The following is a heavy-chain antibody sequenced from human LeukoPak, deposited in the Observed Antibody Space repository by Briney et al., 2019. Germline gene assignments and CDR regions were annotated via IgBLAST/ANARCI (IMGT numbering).Heavy chain of an antibody. CDR1: GYTFTGSS. CDR2: INPNSGGT. CDR3: ARDAKDPYYDFWSGYYPSSDY. V-gene: IGHV1-2*02. J-gene: IGHJ4*02. Sequence: ASVKVSCKASGYTFTGSSLHWVRQAPGQGLEWMGWINPNSGGTNYAQKFQGRVTMTRDTSISTAYMELRSLRSDDTAVYYCARDAKDPYYDFWSGYYPSSDYWGQGTLVTVSS. D-gene: IGHD3-3*01.